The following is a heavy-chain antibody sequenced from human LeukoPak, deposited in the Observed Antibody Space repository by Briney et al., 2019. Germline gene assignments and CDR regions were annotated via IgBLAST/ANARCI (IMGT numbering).Heavy chain of an antibody. CDR3: AESGGSGTYPNWFDS. V-gene: IGHV3-23*01. D-gene: IGHD3-10*01. Sequence: AGGSLRLSCAASVFTFGNPAMNWVRQPPGKGLEWVSTISSGGAGTYYADSVKGRFSTSRDNTKSTLYLQMRSLRAEDAAVYYCAESGGSGTYPNWFDSWGQGTLVTVSS. CDR2: ISSGGAGT. J-gene: IGHJ5*01. CDR1: VFTFGNPA.